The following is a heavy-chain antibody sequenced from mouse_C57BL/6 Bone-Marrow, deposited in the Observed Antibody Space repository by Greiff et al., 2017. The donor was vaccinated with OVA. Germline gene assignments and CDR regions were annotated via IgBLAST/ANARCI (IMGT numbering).Heavy chain of an antibody. J-gene: IGHJ1*03. D-gene: IGHD1-1*01. CDR3: ARTYYGTPYWYFDV. Sequence: EVQLQQSGPELVKPGASVKIPCKASGYTFTDYNMDWVKQSHGKSLEWIGDINPNNGGTIYNQKFKGKATLTVDKSSSTAYMELRSLTSEDTAVYYCARTYYGTPYWYFDVWGTGTTVTVSS. CDR2: INPNNGGT. V-gene: IGHV1-18*01. CDR1: GYTFTDYN.